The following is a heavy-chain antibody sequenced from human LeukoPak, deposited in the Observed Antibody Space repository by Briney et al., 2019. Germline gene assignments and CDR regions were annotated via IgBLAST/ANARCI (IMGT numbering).Heavy chain of an antibody. V-gene: IGHV4-38-2*02. CDR2: IYHSGNT. Sequence: SETLSLTCTVSGYSISSGYYWGWIRQPPGKGLEWIGSIYHSGNTYYNPSLKSRVTISVDTSKNQFSLKLSSVTAADTAVYYCATPGIAVAGSFDYWGQGTLVTVSS. CDR3: ATPGIAVAGSFDY. J-gene: IGHJ4*02. D-gene: IGHD6-19*01. CDR1: GYSISSGYY.